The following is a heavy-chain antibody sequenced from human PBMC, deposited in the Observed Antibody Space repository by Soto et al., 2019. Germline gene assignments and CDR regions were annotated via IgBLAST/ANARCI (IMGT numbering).Heavy chain of an antibody. V-gene: IGHV4-59*01. CDR3: ARDHIAVAGRHFDH. D-gene: IGHD6-19*01. Sequence: SETLSLTCTVSGGSISSYYWSWIRQPPGKGLEWIGYIYYSGSTNYNPSLKSRVTISVDTSKNQFSLKLSSVTAADTAVYYCARDHIAVAGRHFDHWGQGTLVTVSS. CDR1: GGSISSYY. CDR2: IYYSGST. J-gene: IGHJ4*02.